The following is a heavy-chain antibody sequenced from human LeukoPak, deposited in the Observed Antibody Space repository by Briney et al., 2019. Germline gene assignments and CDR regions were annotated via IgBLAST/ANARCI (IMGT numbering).Heavy chain of an antibody. CDR2: VYYGGSA. D-gene: IGHD1-26*01. Sequence: SETLSLTRNVSGGSIISGRYYWVWIRQPPGKGLEWIGSVYYGGSAYYNPSLKSRVTISVDTSKNHFSLKLNSVTAADTSVYYCVRSNSGSSRFWYFGLWGRGALVPVSS. J-gene: IGHJ2*01. V-gene: IGHV4-39*02. CDR3: VRSNSGSSRFWYFGL. CDR1: GGSIISGRYY.